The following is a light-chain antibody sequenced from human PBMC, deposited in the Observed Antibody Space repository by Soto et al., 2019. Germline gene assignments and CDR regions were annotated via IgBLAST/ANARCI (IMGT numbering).Light chain of an antibody. Sequence: QSALTQPASVSGSPGQSITISCTGTSSDVGNYKFVSWYQQHPGKVPKLLIYEVSNRPSGISNRFSGSKSGNTASLTISGLQAEDEDDYSCSAYTITNTVVFGGGTKVTVL. CDR3: SAYTITNTVV. J-gene: IGLJ2*01. CDR2: EVS. V-gene: IGLV2-14*01. CDR1: SSDVGNYKF.